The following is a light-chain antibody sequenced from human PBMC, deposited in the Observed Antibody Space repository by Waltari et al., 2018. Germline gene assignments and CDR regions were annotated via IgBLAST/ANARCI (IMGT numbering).Light chain of an antibody. V-gene: IGKV3-20*01. CDR1: QSVNRD. Sequence: SVLTQSPGTLSLSPGERATLSCRASQSVNRDLTWYQLKPGQAPRLLIYGASNRATGIPDRFSGSGSGTDFSLTISRLEPEDFAVYYCQHFVRLPVTFGQGTKAEIK. CDR3: QHFVRLPVT. J-gene: IGKJ1*01. CDR2: GAS.